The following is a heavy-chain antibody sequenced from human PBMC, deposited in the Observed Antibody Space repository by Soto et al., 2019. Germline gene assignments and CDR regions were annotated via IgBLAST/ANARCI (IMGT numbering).Heavy chain of an antibody. V-gene: IGHV3-30*18. J-gene: IGHJ5*02. Sequence: QVQLVESGGGVVQPGRSLRLSCAASGFTFSSYGMHWVRQAPGKGLEWEAVISYDGSNKYYADSVKGRFTISRDNSKNTLYLQMNSLRAEDTAGYYCAKGVTMVRGVILDWLDPWGQGTLVTVSS. CDR2: ISYDGSNK. CDR1: GFTFSSYG. D-gene: IGHD3-10*01. CDR3: AKGVTMVRGVILDWLDP.